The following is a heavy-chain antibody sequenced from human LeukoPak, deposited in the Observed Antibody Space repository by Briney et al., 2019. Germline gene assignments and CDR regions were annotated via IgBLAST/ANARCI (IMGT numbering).Heavy chain of an antibody. CDR3: ARDGVGEDY. J-gene: IGHJ4*02. V-gene: IGHV3-74*01. CDR1: GFAFGSHT. Sequence: PGGSLRLSCAASGFAFGSHTMAWVRQAPGKGLVWVSFIRSDGSTTYADSVKGRFTISRDNAKNTLYLQMNSLRAEDTAVYYCARDGVGEDYWGQGTLVTVSS. CDR2: IRSDGSTT. D-gene: IGHD3-10*01.